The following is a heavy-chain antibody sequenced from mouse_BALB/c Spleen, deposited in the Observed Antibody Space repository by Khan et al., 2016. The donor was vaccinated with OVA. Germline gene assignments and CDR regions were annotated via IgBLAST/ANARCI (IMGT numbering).Heavy chain of an antibody. CDR1: GYTLTNYG. CDR3: ARSYGNYWFAY. J-gene: IGHJ3*01. CDR2: INTYTGEP. V-gene: IGHV9-3-1*01. D-gene: IGHD2-10*02. Sequence: QIQLVQSGPELKKPGETVKISCKASGYTLTNYGMNWVKQAPGKGLKWMGWINTYTGEPTYDEDFKGRIAFSLETSASTAYLQINNLKNEDTATYCCARSYGNYWFAYWGQGTLVTVSA.